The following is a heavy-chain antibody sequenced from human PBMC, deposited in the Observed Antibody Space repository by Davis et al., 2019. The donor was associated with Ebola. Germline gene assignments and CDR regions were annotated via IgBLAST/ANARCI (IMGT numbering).Heavy chain of an antibody. Sequence: ASVKVSCKASGYTFTSYGISWVRQAPGQGLEWMGWISAYNGNTNYAQKLQGRVTMTTDTSTSTAYMELRSLRSEDTAVYYCAAAYGDYGYYYGMDVWGQGTTVTVSS. J-gene: IGHJ6*02. D-gene: IGHD4-17*01. CDR3: AAAYGDYGYYYGMDV. CDR2: ISAYNGNT. CDR1: GYTFTSYG. V-gene: IGHV1-18*01.